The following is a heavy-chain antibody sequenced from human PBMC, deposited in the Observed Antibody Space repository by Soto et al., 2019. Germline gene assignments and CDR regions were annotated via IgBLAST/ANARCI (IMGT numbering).Heavy chain of an antibody. CDR3: VSPWNY. CDR1: GFTFTGYY. Sequence: ASVKVSCKASGFTFTGYYMHWVRQAPGEGPEWMGWINPNSGGTNYVQKFQGRVIMTSDTSISTAYMELTRLTSDDTAVYYCVSPWNYWGQGTLVTVSS. CDR2: INPNSGGT. D-gene: IGHD1-1*01. J-gene: IGHJ4*02. V-gene: IGHV1-2*02.